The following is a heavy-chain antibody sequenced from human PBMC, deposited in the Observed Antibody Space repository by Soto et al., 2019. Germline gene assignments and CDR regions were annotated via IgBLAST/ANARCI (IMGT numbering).Heavy chain of an antibody. D-gene: IGHD5-12*01. Sequence: EVQLLESGGGLVQPGGSLRLSCAASGFTFSSYAMSWVRQAPGKGLEWVSAISGSGGSTYYADSVKGRFTISRENSKNTLYLQMNSLRAEDWAVYYCAKAGRDIVSTNDAFDILGQGRMVTVSS. J-gene: IGHJ3*02. CDR1: GFTFSSYA. CDR3: AKAGRDIVSTNDAFDI. V-gene: IGHV3-23*01. CDR2: ISGSGGST.